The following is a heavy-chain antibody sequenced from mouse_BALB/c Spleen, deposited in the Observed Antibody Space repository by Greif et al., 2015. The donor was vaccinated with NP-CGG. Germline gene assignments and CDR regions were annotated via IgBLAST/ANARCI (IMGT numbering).Heavy chain of an antibody. D-gene: IGHD2-1*01. CDR2: IDPANGNT. Sequence: VQLKQSGAELVKPGASVKLSCTASGFNIKDTYMHWVKQRPEQGLEWIGRIDPANGNTKYDPKFQGKATITADTSSNTAYLQLSSLTSEDTAVYYCARWDYGNYFDYWGQGTTLTVSS. V-gene: IGHV14-3*02. CDR3: ARWDYGNYFDY. CDR1: GFNIKDTY. J-gene: IGHJ2*01.